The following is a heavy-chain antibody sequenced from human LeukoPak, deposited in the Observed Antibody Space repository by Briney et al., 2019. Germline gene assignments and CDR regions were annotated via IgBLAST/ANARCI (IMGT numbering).Heavy chain of an antibody. CDR1: GVSIFNYY. CDR2: VYANGIT. Sequence: SETLSLTCTVSGVSIFNYYWHWIRQSPGKGLEWVGYVYANGITAYNPSLRSRGSMSIDTSRSQFSLRLTSVTAADTATYYCARRVYYDTSGYHPTAGYFDLWGRGTLVSVSS. CDR3: ARRVYYDTSGYHPTAGYFDL. J-gene: IGHJ2*01. V-gene: IGHV4-4*08. D-gene: IGHD3-22*01.